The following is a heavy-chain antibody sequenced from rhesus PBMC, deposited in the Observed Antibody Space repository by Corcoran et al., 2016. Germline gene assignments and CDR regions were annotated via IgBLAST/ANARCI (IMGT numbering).Heavy chain of an antibody. Sequence: QVQLQESGPGLVKPSETMSLTCAVLGYSSSSGYGWDWIRQPPGKGLEWIGYIGGISVSTNYNPSLKSRVTISKDTSKNQFSLKLSSVTSEDTAVYYCTREGPFWSGYLFDYWGQGVLVTVSS. J-gene: IGHJ4*01. V-gene: IGHV4-127*01. CDR1: GYSSSSGYG. CDR3: TREGPFWSGYLFDY. D-gene: IGHD3-3*01. CDR2: IGGISVST.